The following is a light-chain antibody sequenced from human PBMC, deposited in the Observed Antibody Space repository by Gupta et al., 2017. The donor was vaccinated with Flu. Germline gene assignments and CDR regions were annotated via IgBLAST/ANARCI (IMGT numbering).Light chain of an antibody. J-gene: IGLJ2*01. CDR3: SAWDSSRSAWV. V-gene: IGLV10-54*04. CDR2: RNN. Sequence: TATLTCTGNSNNVGNKGAAWLQQHQGHPPKLLSYRNNNRPSGISERFSTSRSGNTASLTITGLQPDDEADYYCSAWDSSRSAWVFGGGTKLTVL. CDR1: SNNVGNKG.